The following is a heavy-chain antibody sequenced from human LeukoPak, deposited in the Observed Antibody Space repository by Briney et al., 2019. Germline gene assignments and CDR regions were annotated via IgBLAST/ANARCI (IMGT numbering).Heavy chain of an antibody. CDR2: LYRSGTT. D-gene: IGHD3-10*01. V-gene: IGHV3-53*01. CDR1: GFSVSTNY. Sequence: GGSLRLSCAASGFSVSTNYMAWVRLAPAKGLEWVSSLYRSGTTLYADSVKGRFTVSRDNSKNTLYLQMDSLRAEDTAVFYCARFGSGNNDWYFDLWGRGTLVTVAS. CDR3: ARFGSGNNDWYFDL. J-gene: IGHJ2*01.